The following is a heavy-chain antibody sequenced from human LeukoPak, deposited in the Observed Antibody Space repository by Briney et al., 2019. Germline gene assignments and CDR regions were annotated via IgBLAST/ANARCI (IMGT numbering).Heavy chain of an antibody. CDR1: GGSISSYY. CDR3: ARDRPYNPYYYYGMDV. J-gene: IGHJ6*02. Sequence: SETLSLTCTVSGGSISSYYWSWIRQPAGKGLGWIGRIYTSGSTNYNPSLKSRVTMSVDTSKNQFSLKLSSVTAADTAVYYCARDRPYNPYYYYGMDVWGQGTTVTVSS. D-gene: IGHD5-24*01. V-gene: IGHV4-4*07. CDR2: IYTSGST.